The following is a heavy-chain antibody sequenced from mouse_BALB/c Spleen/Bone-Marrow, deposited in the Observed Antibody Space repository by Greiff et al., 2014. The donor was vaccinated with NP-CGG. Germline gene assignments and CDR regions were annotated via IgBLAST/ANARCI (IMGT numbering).Heavy chain of an antibody. D-gene: IGHD4-1*02. Sequence: QVQLKESGVELMKPGAPVKISCKATGYTFSSYWIEWVKQRPGHGLEWIGEILPGSGSTNYNEKFKGKATFTADTSSNTAYMQLSRLTSEDSAVYYCARSTGTWDYRGQGTTRTVSS. CDR2: ILPGSGST. J-gene: IGHJ2*01. V-gene: IGHV1-9*01. CDR1: GYTFSSYW. CDR3: ARSTGTWDY.